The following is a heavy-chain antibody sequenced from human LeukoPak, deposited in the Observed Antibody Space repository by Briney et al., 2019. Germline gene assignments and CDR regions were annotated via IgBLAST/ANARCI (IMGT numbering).Heavy chain of an antibody. CDR1: GGSIRSYY. V-gene: IGHV4-59*01. Sequence: SETLSLTYTVSGGSIRSYYWSWIRQPPGKGLEWIGYISHTGITKYNPSLKSRVTIAVDTSTNQFYVKLSSVTAADTAVYYCAREFSSNRAFDFWGQGTMVTVSS. CDR3: AREFSSNRAFDF. J-gene: IGHJ3*01. CDR2: ISHTGIT.